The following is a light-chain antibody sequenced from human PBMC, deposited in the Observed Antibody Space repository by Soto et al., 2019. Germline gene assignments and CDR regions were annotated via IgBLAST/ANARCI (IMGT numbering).Light chain of an antibody. CDR3: QQYNSYSRT. CDR2: DAS. Sequence: DMRMTQSPSTLSASVGDRVTIACRASQSISSWLAWYQQKPGKAPKLLIYDASSLESGVPSRCSGSGSGAEFTLTSGSLQPDDFATYYCQQYNSYSRTFGQGTKLEIK. CDR1: QSISSW. J-gene: IGKJ2*01. V-gene: IGKV1-5*01.